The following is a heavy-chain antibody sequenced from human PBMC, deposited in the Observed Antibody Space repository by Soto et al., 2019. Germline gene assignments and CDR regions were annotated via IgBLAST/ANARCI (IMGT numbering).Heavy chain of an antibody. CDR1: GASIKSTDYY. CDR3: VRTARAGAVAPHWLHR. Sequence: KPSETLSLTCTVSGASIKSTDYYWSWIRQAPGKGLEWIGYVYYTGSTYYNPSLMSRLTISVDTSKNQFSLKLTSVTAAETAVYYCVRTARAGAVAPHWLHRWGPGTKLTVYS. V-gene: IGHV4-30-4*01. CDR2: VYYTGST. D-gene: IGHD2-21*02. J-gene: IGHJ5*02.